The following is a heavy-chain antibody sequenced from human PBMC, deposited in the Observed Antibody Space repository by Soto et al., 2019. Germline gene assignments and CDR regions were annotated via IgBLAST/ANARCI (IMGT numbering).Heavy chain of an antibody. CDR2: ISSSSSVI. CDR3: SRELGWVCNCCYYMDV. J-gene: IGHJ6*03. V-gene: IGHV3-11*06. Sequence: GGSLRLPCATSGCNLRDCASNWISKNTGKGLEWVSYISSSSSVIDYADSVKGRFTVSRDNARNSLYLQMNSLRAEDTAVYFCSRELGWVCNCCYYMDVMGKRTTVTVS. CDR1: GCNLRDCA. D-gene: IGHD1-20*01.